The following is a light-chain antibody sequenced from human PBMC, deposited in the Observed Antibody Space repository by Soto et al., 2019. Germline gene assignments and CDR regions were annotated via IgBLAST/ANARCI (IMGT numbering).Light chain of an antibody. V-gene: IGKV1-39*01. CDR1: QSIRTY. CDR2: ATS. J-gene: IGKJ2*01. Sequence: DIQMTQSPSSLSASVGDRVTITCRASQSIRTYLNWYQQRPGKAPKVLIYATSSLQRAVPSRFSGSGSGTDFTLTISSLQPEDFATYYCQQSFTAPYTFGQGTKLEI. CDR3: QQSFTAPYT.